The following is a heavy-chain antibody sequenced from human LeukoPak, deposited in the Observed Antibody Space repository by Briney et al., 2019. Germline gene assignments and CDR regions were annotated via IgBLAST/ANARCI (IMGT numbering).Heavy chain of an antibody. D-gene: IGHD3-22*01. Sequence: PGMSLRLSCAASGFTFDDYAMHWVRQAPGKGLEWVSGISWNSGSIGYADSVKGRFTISRDNAKNSLYLQMNSLRAEDTALYYCAKSLNMIVVLAGLDYWGQGTLVTVSS. CDR2: ISWNSGSI. CDR3: AKSLNMIVVLAGLDY. V-gene: IGHV3-9*01. J-gene: IGHJ4*02. CDR1: GFTFDDYA.